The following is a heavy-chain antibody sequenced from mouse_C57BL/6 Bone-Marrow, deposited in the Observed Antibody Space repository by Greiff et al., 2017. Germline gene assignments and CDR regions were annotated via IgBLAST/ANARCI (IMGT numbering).Heavy chain of an antibody. J-gene: IGHJ2*01. CDR3: SSFDGNYFDF. CDR2: IDPEIGDT. V-gene: IGHV14-4*01. Sequence: VQLKESGAELVRPGASVKLSCKASGFNIKDDYINWVKQRPEQGLEWIGWIDPEIGDTEYASKFQGKATITADTSSNTSYLLLSSLTSEDTAVYYCSSFDGNYFDFWCQGTPLTVAS. D-gene: IGHD2-3*01. CDR1: GFNIKDDY.